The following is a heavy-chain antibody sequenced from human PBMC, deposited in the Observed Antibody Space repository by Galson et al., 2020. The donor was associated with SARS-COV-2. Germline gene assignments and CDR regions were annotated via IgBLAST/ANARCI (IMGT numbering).Heavy chain of an antibody. V-gene: IGHV3-13*05. CDR2: IGTAGDP. D-gene: IGHD3-9*01. CDR1: GFTFSSYD. CDR3: ARSNRNYDILTGYIGVGAFDI. Sequence: GESLKISCAASGFTFSSYDMHWVRQATGKGLEWVSAIGTAGDPYYPGSVKGRFTISRENAKNSLYLQMNSLRAGDTAVYYCARSNRNYDILTGYIGVGAFDIWGQGIMVTVSS. J-gene: IGHJ3*02.